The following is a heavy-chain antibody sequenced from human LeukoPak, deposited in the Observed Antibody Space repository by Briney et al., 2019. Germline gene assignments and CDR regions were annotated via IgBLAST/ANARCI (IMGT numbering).Heavy chain of an antibody. V-gene: IGHV4-61*02. J-gene: IGHJ6*03. Sequence: SETLSLTCTVSGGSISSSSYYWGWIRQPAGKGLEWIGRIYTSGSTKYNPSLKSRVTISVDTSKNQFSLKLSSVTAADTAVYYCARIYCGGDCRGYYYHYYMDVWGKGTTVTISS. CDR1: GGSISSSSYY. CDR2: IYTSGST. CDR3: ARIYCGGDCRGYYYHYYMDV. D-gene: IGHD2-21*02.